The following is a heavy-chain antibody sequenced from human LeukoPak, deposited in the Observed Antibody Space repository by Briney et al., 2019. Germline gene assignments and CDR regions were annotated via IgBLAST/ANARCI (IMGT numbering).Heavy chain of an antibody. J-gene: IGHJ6*03. Sequence: GESLKISCKGSGYSFTSYWIGWVRQMPGKGLEWMGIIYPGDSDTRYSPSFQGQVTISADKSISTAYLQWSSLKASDTAVYYCARGVYCTNGVCYIYRGYYYYYMDVWGKGTTVTVSS. CDR3: ARGVYCTNGVCYIYRGYYYYYMDV. D-gene: IGHD2-8*01. CDR2: IYPGDSDT. V-gene: IGHV5-51*01. CDR1: GYSFTSYW.